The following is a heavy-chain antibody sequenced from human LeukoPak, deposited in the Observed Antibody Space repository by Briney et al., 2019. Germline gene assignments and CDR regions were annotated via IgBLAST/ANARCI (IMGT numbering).Heavy chain of an antibody. Sequence: SETLSLTCTVSGGSISSYYWSWIRQSPGKGLEWIGYIYYSGSTNYNPYLKSRVTISVDTSKNQFSLKLSSVTAADTAVYYCARLSSSSPYYYYYMDIWGKGTTVTVSS. D-gene: IGHD6-6*01. V-gene: IGHV4-59*01. CDR2: IYYSGST. CDR3: ARLSSSSPYYYYYMDI. CDR1: GGSISSYY. J-gene: IGHJ6*03.